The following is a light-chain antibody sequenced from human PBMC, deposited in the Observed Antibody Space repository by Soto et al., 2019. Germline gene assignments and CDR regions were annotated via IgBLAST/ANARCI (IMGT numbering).Light chain of an antibody. CDR1: QNIRNY. CDR2: AAS. J-gene: IGKJ2*01. CDR3: QQGHSTTYT. V-gene: IGKV1-39*01. Sequence: DIQMTQSPSSLSASVGDRVTITCRASQNIRNYLNWYQQKPGDAPKLLIYAASTLQGAVPSRFSGSGSGTDFTLTISSLQPEDFATYNCQQGHSTTYTFGQGTRLEI.